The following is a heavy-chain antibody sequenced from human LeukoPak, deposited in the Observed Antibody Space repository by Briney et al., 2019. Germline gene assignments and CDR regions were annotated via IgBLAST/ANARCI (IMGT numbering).Heavy chain of an antibody. J-gene: IGHJ4*02. D-gene: IGHD4-17*01. V-gene: IGHV3-7*01. CDR3: AREITVTTSFDY. CDR2: IKQDGSEK. CDR1: GFTFRSYW. Sequence: GGSLRLSCAASGFTFRSYWMSWVRQAPGKGLEWVANIKQDGSEKYYVDSVKGRFTISRDNAKNSLYLQMNSLRAEDTAVYYCAREITVTTSFDYWGQGTLVTVSP.